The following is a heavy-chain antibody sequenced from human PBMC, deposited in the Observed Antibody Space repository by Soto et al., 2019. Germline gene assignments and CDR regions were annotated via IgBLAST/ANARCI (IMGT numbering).Heavy chain of an antibody. D-gene: IGHD2-8*01. CDR2: ISYDGSNK. V-gene: IGHV3-30*18. J-gene: IGHJ4*02. CDR1: GFTFSSYG. Sequence: GGSLRLSCAASGFTFSSYGMHWVRQAPGKGLEWVAVISYDGSNKYYADSVKGRFTISRDNSKNTLYLQMNSLRAEDTAVYYCAKGMGPQKKPTRFDYWGQGTLVTVSS. CDR3: AKGMGPQKKPTRFDY.